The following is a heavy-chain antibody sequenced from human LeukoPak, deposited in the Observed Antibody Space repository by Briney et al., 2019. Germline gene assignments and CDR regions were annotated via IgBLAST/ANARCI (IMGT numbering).Heavy chain of an antibody. J-gene: IGHJ5*01. CDR2: ISTDGRSI. D-gene: IGHD1-26*01. CDR3: ARDGSLRDGVWFDS. Sequence: PGGSLRLSCAASGFTFSSYWMHWVRQPPGRGLLWVSRISTDGRSISYADSVKGRFTISRDNAKNTLYLQMSSLRGEDTTVYYCARDGSLRDGVWFDSWGQGILVTVSS. V-gene: IGHV3-74*01. CDR1: GFTFSSYW.